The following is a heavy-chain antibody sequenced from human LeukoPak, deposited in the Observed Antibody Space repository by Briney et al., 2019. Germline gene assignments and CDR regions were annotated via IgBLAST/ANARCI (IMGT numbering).Heavy chain of an antibody. CDR3: ARGADSNNWYADRPLDL. Sequence: GGSLRLSCAASGFTLRSHGMHWVRQAPGKGLEWVAVLWSHGRSEYYADSVKGRSSISRDTSTSAVYLQMNSLRVGDTAVYYCARGADSNNWYADRPLDLWGQGTMVTVSS. CDR2: LWSHGRSE. CDR1: GFTLRSHG. V-gene: IGHV3-33*01. J-gene: IGHJ3*01. D-gene: IGHD6-13*01.